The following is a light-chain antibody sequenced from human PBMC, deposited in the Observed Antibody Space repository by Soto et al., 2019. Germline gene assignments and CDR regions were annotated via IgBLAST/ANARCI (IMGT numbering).Light chain of an antibody. CDR1: QSIDNRY. CDR3: QQYFGSSWT. J-gene: IGKJ1*01. V-gene: IGKV3-20*01. CDR2: ATS. Sequence: EIVLTQSPGTLSSSPGERATLSCRASQSIDNRYLAWYQHKPGQAPRLLIYATSSRATGIPDRFGGSGSGTDFTLTINRLEPEDFAVNYCQQYFGSSWTFGQGTKVDIK.